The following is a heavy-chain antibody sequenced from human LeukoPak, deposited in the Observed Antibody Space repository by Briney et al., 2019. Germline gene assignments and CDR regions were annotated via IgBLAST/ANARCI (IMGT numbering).Heavy chain of an antibody. CDR1: GFTVSSNY. Sequence: PGGSLRLSCAASGFTVSSNYMSWVRQAPGKGLEWVSVIYSGGSTYYADSVKGRFTISRDNSKNTLYLQMNSLRAEDTAVYYCAKDHGLLWFGEFPPFDYWGQGTLVTVSS. CDR2: IYSGGST. CDR3: AKDHGLLWFGEFPPFDY. D-gene: IGHD3-10*01. V-gene: IGHV3-53*01. J-gene: IGHJ4*02.